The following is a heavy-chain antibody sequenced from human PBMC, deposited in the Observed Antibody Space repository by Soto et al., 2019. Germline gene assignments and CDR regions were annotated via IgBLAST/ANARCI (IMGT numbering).Heavy chain of an antibody. CDR2: INPDGSEK. J-gene: IGHJ4*02. Sequence: GGSLRLSCAASGFTFSSYWMNWVRQSPGKGLEWVADINPDGSEKYYVDSVKGRFTISRDNAKSSLYLQMNSLRAEDTAVYYCAKDLIAARPGGLFDYWGQGTLVTVSS. CDR1: GFTFSSYW. D-gene: IGHD6-6*01. V-gene: IGHV3-7*01. CDR3: AKDLIAARPGGLFDY.